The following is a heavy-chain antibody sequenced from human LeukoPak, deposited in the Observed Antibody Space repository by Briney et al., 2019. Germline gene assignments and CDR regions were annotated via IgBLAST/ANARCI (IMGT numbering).Heavy chain of an antibody. CDR1: GYTFTSYG. CDR3: ARDAYSSGWYYYYYYMDV. CDR2: ISAYNGNT. D-gene: IGHD6-19*01. V-gene: IGHV1-18*01. Sequence: ASVKVSCKASGYTFTSYGISWVRQAPGQGLEWMGWISAYNGNTNYAQKLQGRVTMTTDTSTSTAYMELRGLRSDDTAVYYCARDAYSSGWYYYYYYMDVWGKGTTVTISS. J-gene: IGHJ6*03.